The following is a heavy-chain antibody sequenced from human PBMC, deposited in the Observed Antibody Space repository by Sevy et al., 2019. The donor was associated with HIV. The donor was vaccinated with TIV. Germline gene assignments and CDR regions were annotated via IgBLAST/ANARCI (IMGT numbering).Heavy chain of an antibody. J-gene: IGHJ3*02. CDR2: IYSGDST. D-gene: IGHD3-22*01. Sequence: GGCLRLSCAASGFTVSDNYMSWVRQAPGKGLEWISVIYSGDSTYYADSVKGRFTISRDNSKNTLYLQMNSLRDGDTAVYYCARLSDYYYDDRGYYTTGNAFDIWGQGTTVTVSS. V-gene: IGHV3-53*01. CDR3: ARLSDYYYDDRGYYTTGNAFDI. CDR1: GFTVSDNY.